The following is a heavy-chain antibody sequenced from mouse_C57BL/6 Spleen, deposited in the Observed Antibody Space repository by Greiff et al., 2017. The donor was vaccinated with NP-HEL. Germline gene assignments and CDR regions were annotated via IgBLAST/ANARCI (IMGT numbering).Heavy chain of an antibody. CDR1: GYTFTSYW. J-gene: IGHJ2*01. D-gene: IGHD4-1*01. CDR2: IYPSDSET. Sequence: VQLQQPGAELVRPGSSVKLSCKASGYTFTSYWMDWVKQRPGQGLEWIGNIYPSDSETHYNQKFKDKATLTVDKSSSTAYMQLSSLTSEDSAVYYCASGTGSPFDYWGQGTTLTVSS. V-gene: IGHV1-61*01. CDR3: ASGTGSPFDY.